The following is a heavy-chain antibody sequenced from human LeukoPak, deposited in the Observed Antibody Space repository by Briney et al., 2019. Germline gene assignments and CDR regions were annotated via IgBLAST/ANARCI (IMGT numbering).Heavy chain of an antibody. D-gene: IGHD2-2*01. CDR2: ISAYNGNT. V-gene: IGHV1-18*01. Sequence: ASVKVSCKASGYTFTSYGISWVRQAPGQGLEWMGWISAYNGNTNYAQKFQGRVTMTTDTSTSTAYMELRSLRSDDTAVYYCARDCSSTSCHNWFDPWGQGTLVTVSS. CDR3: ARDCSSTSCHNWFDP. CDR1: GYTFTSYG. J-gene: IGHJ5*02.